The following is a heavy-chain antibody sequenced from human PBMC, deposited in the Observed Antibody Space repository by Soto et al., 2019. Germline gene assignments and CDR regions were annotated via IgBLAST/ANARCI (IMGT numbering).Heavy chain of an antibody. Sequence: GASVKVSCKASGYTFTSYGISWVRQAPGQGLEWMGWISAYNGNTNYAQKLQGRVTMTTDTSTSTAYMELRSLRSDDTAVYYCARMKYSGYVGDAFDIWGQGTMVTVSS. CDR3: ARMKYSGYVGDAFDI. CDR2: ISAYNGNT. CDR1: GYTFTSYG. D-gene: IGHD5-12*01. J-gene: IGHJ3*02. V-gene: IGHV1-18*01.